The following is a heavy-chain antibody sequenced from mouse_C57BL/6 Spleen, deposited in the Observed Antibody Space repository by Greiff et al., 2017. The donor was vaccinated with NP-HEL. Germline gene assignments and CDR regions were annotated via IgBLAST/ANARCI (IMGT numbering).Heavy chain of an antibody. CDR2: IYPRDGST. CDR1: GYTFTSYD. CDR3: ARSPYDYDGGGAWFAY. V-gene: IGHV1-85*01. J-gene: IGHJ3*01. D-gene: IGHD2-4*01. Sequence: VQLQQSGPELVKPGASVKLSCKASGYTFTSYDINWVKQRPGQGLEWIGWIYPRDGSTKYNEKFKGKATLTVDTSSSTADMELHSLTSEDSAVYFWARSPYDYDGGGAWFAYWGQGTLVTVSA.